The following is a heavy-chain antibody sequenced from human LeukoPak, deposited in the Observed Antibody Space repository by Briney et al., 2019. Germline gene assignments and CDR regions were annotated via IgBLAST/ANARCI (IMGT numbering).Heavy chain of an antibody. CDR1: GGSISSYY. V-gene: IGHV4-59*01. CDR2: IYYSGST. CDR3: ARIPGIAVAGTVTAYYYYGMDV. Sequence: SETLSLTCTVSGGSISSYYWSWIRQPPGKGLEWIGHIYYSGSTNYNPSLKSRVTISVDTSKNQFSLKLSSVTAADTAVYYCARIPGIAVAGTVTAYYYYGMDVWGQGTTVTVSS. D-gene: IGHD6-19*01. J-gene: IGHJ6*02.